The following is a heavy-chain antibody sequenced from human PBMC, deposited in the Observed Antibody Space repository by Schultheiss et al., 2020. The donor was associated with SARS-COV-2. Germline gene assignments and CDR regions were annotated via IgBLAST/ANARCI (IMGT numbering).Heavy chain of an antibody. D-gene: IGHD3-3*01. CDR3: ARRDYDFWSGYYTYYYYYGMDV. V-gene: IGHV1-18*01. CDR1: GYTFTSYG. J-gene: IGHJ6*02. CDR2: ISAYNGNT. Sequence: ASVKVSCKASGYTFTSYGISWVRRAPGQGLEWMGWISAYNGNTNYAQKLEGRVTMTTDTSTSTAYMELSSLRSEDTAVYYCARRDYDFWSGYYTYYYYYGMDVWGQGTTVTVSS.